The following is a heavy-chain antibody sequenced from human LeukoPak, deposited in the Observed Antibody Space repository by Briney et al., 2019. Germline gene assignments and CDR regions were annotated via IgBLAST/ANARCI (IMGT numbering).Heavy chain of an antibody. V-gene: IGHV3-23*01. CDR2: ITSRSDQI. Sequence: PEGSLRLSCAASGFSFSSYAMGWVRQAPGKGLEWVSTITSRSDQIWNVDSVRGRFTISRDNSKNTLYLQMNSLRAEDTALYYCVRDRRFPDDVFDIWGQGTMVTVSS. CDR1: GFSFSSYA. CDR3: VRDRRFPDDVFDI. J-gene: IGHJ3*02. D-gene: IGHD2-21*01.